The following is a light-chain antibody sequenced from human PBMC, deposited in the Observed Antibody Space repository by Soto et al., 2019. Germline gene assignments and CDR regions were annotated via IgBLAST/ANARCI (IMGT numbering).Light chain of an antibody. CDR2: GAS. CDR3: QQYSSWPPLA. J-gene: IGKJ4*02. Sequence: EVVMTQSPATLSVSPGDTATLACRARRTVSVNVAWYQQKPGQATRLLIFGASTRATGIPARFSGGGSGTEFTLTVSSLQSEDFAVYSCQQYSSWPPLAVGGGTKVEI. CDR1: RTVSVN. V-gene: IGKV3-15*01.